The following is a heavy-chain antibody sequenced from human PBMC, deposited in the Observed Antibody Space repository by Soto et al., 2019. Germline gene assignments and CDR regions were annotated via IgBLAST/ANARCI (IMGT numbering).Heavy chain of an antibody. Sequence: PGESLKTSCKASGYSFTNYWIGWVRQMPGEGLEWMGTIYPGDSDTRYSPSFEGQVAFSVDTSINTAYLHWTSLKASDTAIYYCAIQHPLDSSAWYNWGQGTVVTVSS. D-gene: IGHD1-1*01. J-gene: IGHJ4*02. CDR3: AIQHPLDSSAWYN. V-gene: IGHV5-51*01. CDR2: IYPGDSDT. CDR1: GYSFTNYW.